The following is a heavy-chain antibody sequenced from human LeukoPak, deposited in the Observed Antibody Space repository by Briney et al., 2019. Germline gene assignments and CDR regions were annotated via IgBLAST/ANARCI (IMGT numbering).Heavy chain of an antibody. J-gene: IGHJ4*02. D-gene: IGHD5-24*01. V-gene: IGHV4-61*01. Sequence: SETLSLTCTASGGSVSSGSYYWCWIQQPPGKGLEWIGYIYYSGSTKYNPSLKSRVTISVDTSKNQFSLKLSSVTAADTAVYYCARDYGYNFGYFYYWGQGTLVTVSS. CDR1: GGSVSSGSYY. CDR2: IYYSGST. CDR3: ARDYGYNFGYFYY.